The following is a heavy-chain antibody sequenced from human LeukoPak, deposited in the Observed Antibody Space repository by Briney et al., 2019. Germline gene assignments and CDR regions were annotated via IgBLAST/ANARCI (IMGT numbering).Heavy chain of an antibody. CDR3: ARGGRWLQFFDY. V-gene: IGHV4-4*07. J-gene: IGHJ4*02. CDR2: IYTSGST. CDR1: GGSISSYY. Sequence: SETLSLTCTVSGGSISSYYWSCIRQPAGKGLEWIGRIYTSGSTNYNPSLKSRVTMSVDTSKNQFSLKLSSVTAADTAVYYCARGGRWLQFFDYWGQGTLVTVSS. D-gene: IGHD5-24*01.